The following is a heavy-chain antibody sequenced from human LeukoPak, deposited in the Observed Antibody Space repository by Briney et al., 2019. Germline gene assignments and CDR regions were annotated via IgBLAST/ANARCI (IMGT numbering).Heavy chain of an antibody. D-gene: IGHD5-18*01. CDR1: GYSFTNNW. Sequence: GESLKISCKGSGYSFTNNWIGWVRQMPGKGLELMGIIYPSDSDTRYSPSFQGQVTISADKSISTAYLQWSSLKASDTAMYYCAINRGYSYGIFDYWGQGTLVTVSS. CDR3: AINRGYSYGIFDY. J-gene: IGHJ4*02. CDR2: IYPSDSDT. V-gene: IGHV5-51*01.